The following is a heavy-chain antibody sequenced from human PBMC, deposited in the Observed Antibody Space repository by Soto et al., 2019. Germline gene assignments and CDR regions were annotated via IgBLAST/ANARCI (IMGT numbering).Heavy chain of an antibody. J-gene: IGHJ4*02. CDR3: ARGLFRGTSYSGGWYFFDF. Sequence: PSETLSLTCAVSGGSISSGGYSWSWIRQPPGKGMEWIGYIYHSGSTYYNPSLKSRVTISIGTSNNDFFLDLTSVTAADTAVYFCARGLFRGTSYSGGWYFFDFWGQGTLVTVSS. CDR2: IYHSGST. CDR1: GGSISSGGYS. V-gene: IGHV4-30-2*01. D-gene: IGHD3-10*01.